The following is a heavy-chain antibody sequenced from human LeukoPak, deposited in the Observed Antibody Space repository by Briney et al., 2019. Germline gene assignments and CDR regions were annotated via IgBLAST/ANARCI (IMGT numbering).Heavy chain of an antibody. Sequence: ASVKVSCKASGYTFTSYDINWVRQATGQGLEWMGRMNPNSGNTGYAQKFQGRVTMTRNTSTSTAYMELSSLRSEDTAVYYCARGRRAVTTYNYWGQGTLVTVSS. V-gene: IGHV1-8*01. CDR2: MNPNSGNT. CDR3: ARGRRAVTTYNY. D-gene: IGHD4-17*01. CDR1: GYTFTSYD. J-gene: IGHJ4*02.